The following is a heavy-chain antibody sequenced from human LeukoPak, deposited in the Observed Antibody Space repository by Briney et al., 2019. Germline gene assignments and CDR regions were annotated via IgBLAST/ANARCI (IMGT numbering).Heavy chain of an antibody. D-gene: IGHD1-1*01. V-gene: IGHV5-51*01. CDR1: GCRFSSYW. CDR2: IYPGDSDI. CDR3: ARPDPNWYYFDY. Sequence: GESLKISCKGSGCRFSSYWIGWVRQMPGKGLEWMGIIYPGDSDIRYSPSFQGQVTISADKSISTVYLQWSSLKASDTAMYYCARPDPNWYYFDYWGQGTLVTVSS. J-gene: IGHJ4*02.